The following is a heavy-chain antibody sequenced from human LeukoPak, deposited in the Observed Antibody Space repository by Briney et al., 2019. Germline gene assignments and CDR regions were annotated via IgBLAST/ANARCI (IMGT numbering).Heavy chain of an antibody. Sequence: SETLSLTCTVSGGSISSGGYYWSWIRQHPGKGLEWIGYIYYSGSTYYNPSLKSRVTISVDTSKNQFSLKLSSVTAADTAVYYCAREGQQLVLYYSYYMDVWGKGTTVTVSS. CDR2: IYYSGST. V-gene: IGHV4-31*03. D-gene: IGHD6-13*01. J-gene: IGHJ6*03. CDR1: GGSISSGGYY. CDR3: AREGQQLVLYYSYYMDV.